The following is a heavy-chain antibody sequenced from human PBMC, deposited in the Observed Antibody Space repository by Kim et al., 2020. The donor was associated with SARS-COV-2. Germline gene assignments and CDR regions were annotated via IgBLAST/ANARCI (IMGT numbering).Heavy chain of an antibody. J-gene: IGHJ6*02. CDR3: ASRAYYYGSGSYSINYYYYGMDV. D-gene: IGHD3-10*01. V-gene: IGHV1-46*01. CDR1: GYTFTSYY. CDR2: INPSGGST. Sequence: ASVKVSCKASGYTFTSYYMHWVRQAPGQGLEWMGIINPSGGSTSYAQKFQGRVTMTRDTSTSTVYMELSSLRSEDTAVYYCASRAYYYGSGSYSINYYYYGMDVWVQGTTVTVSS.